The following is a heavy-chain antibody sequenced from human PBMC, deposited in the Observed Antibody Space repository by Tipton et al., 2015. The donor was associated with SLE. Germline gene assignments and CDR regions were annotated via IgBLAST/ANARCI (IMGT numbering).Heavy chain of an antibody. V-gene: IGHV4-39*01. J-gene: IGHJ3*02. CDR3: ARRFYHAFNI. CDR1: GGSISSSSYY. D-gene: IGHD2/OR15-2a*01. Sequence: TLSLTCTVSGGSISSSSYYWGWIRQPPGKGLGWIGTIYYSGSTFYNPSLKSRVTISVDTSKKQISQKLNSVTAADTAVYYCARRFYHAFNIWGQGTMVTVSS. CDR2: IYYSGST.